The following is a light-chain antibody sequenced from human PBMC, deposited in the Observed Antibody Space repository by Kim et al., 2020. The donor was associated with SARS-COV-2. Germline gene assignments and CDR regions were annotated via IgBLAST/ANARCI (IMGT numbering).Light chain of an antibody. CDR1: KLGSKY. Sequence: SYELTQPPSVSVSPGQTASISCSGDKLGSKYVSWYQQKAGQSPILVISRDNKRPSGIPDRFSGSNSGNTATLTINGAQPIDEADYFCQTWDSDTAVFGGGTQLTVL. CDR2: RDN. V-gene: IGLV3-1*01. J-gene: IGLJ2*01. CDR3: QTWDSDTAV.